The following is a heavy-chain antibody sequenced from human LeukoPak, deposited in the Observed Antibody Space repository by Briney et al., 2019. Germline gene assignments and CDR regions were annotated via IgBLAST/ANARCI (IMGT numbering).Heavy chain of an antibody. Sequence: GGSLRLSYAASGFIFNNYGLVWVRQAPGKGLEWVSAISNDGGGTTYADFVKGRFSVSRDNSKNTLFLQMNSLRAEDTALYYCAKGSSGYFFDLWGQGTLVTVSS. CDR2: ISNDGGGT. J-gene: IGHJ4*02. D-gene: IGHD3-22*01. CDR3: AKGSSGYFFDL. V-gene: IGHV3-23*01. CDR1: GFIFNNYG.